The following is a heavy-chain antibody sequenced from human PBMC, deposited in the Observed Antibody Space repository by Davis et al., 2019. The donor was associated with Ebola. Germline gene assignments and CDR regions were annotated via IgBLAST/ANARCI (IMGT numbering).Heavy chain of an antibody. CDR1: GGSFSDYY. J-gene: IGHJ5*02. D-gene: IGHD5-12*01. CDR2: INRSGST. Sequence: PSETLSLTCAVYGGSFSDYYWFWIRQPPQKGLEWVGEINRSGSTKYNLSLKSRVAISIDTSQNQFSLKLSTVPAADTAVYYCAGAAGGWLRPNWFDPWGQGTLVTVSS. V-gene: IGHV4-34*01. CDR3: AGAAGGWLRPNWFDP.